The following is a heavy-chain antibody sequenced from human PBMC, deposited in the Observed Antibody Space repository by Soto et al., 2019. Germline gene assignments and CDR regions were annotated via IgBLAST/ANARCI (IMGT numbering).Heavy chain of an antibody. CDR2: ISYSGST. CDR3: ARVKASGWLNWFDP. D-gene: IGHD6-19*01. V-gene: IGHV4-30-4*01. CDR1: GGSISSGDYY. Sequence: SETLSLTCTVSGGSISSGDYYWSWIRQPPGKGLEWIGYISYSGSTYYNPSLKSRLTISVDTSKNQFSLKLSSVTAADTAVYYCARVKASGWLNWFDPWGQGTLVTVSS. J-gene: IGHJ5*02.